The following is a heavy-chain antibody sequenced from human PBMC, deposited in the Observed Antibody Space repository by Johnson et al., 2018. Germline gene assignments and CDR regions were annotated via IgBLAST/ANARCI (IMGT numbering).Heavy chain of an antibody. Sequence: EVQLVESGGGLVQPGGSLKLSCAASGFTFSGSAMHWVRQASGKGLEWVGRIRSKANSYATAYAASVKGRFTISRDDSKNTAYLQMNSLKTEDTAVYYCSVLQWGAFDIWGQGTMVTVSS. D-gene: IGHD5-24*01. V-gene: IGHV3-73*01. CDR3: SVLQWGAFDI. CDR1: GFTFSGSA. J-gene: IGHJ3*02. CDR2: IRSKANSYAT.